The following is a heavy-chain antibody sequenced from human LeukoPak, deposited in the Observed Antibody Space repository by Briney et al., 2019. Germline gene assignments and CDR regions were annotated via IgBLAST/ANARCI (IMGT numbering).Heavy chain of an antibody. CDR1: GFTFSSNY. D-gene: IGHD6-19*01. CDR3: ARDPKIAVGDSYYYYGMDV. J-gene: IGHJ6*02. Sequence: GGSLRLSCAASGFTFSSNYMSWVRQAPGKGLEWVSVIYSGGSTYYADSVKGRFTISRDNSKNTLYLQMNSLRAEDTAVYYCARDPKIAVGDSYYYYGMDVWGQGTTVTVSS. V-gene: IGHV3-66*01. CDR2: IYSGGST.